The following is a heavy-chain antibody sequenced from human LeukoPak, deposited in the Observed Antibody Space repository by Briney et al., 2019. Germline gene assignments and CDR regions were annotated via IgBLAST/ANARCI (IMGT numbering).Heavy chain of an antibody. CDR1: GYTFTSYG. CDR2: ISAYNGNT. J-gene: IGHJ3*02. D-gene: IGHD6-19*01. CDR3: AVAPVEYSSGWNGCAFDI. Sequence: GASVKVSCKASGYTFTSYGISWVRQAPGQGLEWMGWISAYNGNTNYAQKLQGRVTMTTDTSTSTAYMELRSLRSDDTAVYYCAVAPVEYSSGWNGCAFDIWGQGTMVTVSS. V-gene: IGHV1-18*01.